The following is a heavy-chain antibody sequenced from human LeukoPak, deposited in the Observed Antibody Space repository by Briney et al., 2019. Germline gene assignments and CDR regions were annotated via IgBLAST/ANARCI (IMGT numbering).Heavy chain of an antibody. CDR1: GFTFSNYG. Sequence: PGRSLRLSCAASGFTFSNYGMHWVRQAPGKGLEWVGRIRNKASTYTTQYAASVKGRFTISRDDSKNSLYLQMNSLKTEDTAMYYCARGGSDYTNYYFDYWGQGTLVTVSS. J-gene: IGHJ4*02. D-gene: IGHD4-11*01. V-gene: IGHV3-72*01. CDR3: ARGGSDYTNYYFDY. CDR2: IRNKASTYTT.